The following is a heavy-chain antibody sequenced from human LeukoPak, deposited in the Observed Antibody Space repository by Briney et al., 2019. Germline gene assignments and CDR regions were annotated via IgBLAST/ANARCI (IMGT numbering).Heavy chain of an antibody. D-gene: IGHD1-1*01. V-gene: IGHV3-30*04. CDR2: IGYNGVDK. J-gene: IGHJ4*02. CDR3: ARTGGGAGY. Sequence: HPGRSLRLSCTASGFTFSSYPMHWVRQAPGKGLEWVAVIGYNGVDKFYTDSVKGRFTISRDDSKSTLYLQMDSLRAEDTAVYYCARTGGGAGYWGQGTLVTVSS. CDR1: GFTFSSYP.